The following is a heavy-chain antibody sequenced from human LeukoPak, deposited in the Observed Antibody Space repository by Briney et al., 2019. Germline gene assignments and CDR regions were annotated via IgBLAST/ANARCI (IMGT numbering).Heavy chain of an antibody. Sequence: ASVKVSCKTSGYTFTVYQMHWVRQAPGQGLEWMGWINPNSGGRNYAQKFQGRVTMTSDMSISTVYMELSSLRSDDTAVYYCARDYYGGNPDYWGQGTLVTVSS. V-gene: IGHV1-2*02. CDR1: GYTFTVYQ. J-gene: IGHJ4*02. CDR3: ARDYYGGNPDY. D-gene: IGHD4-23*01. CDR2: INPNSGGR.